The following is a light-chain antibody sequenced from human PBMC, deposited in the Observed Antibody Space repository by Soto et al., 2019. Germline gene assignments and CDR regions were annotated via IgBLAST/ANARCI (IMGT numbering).Light chain of an antibody. V-gene: IGLV2-14*01. J-gene: IGLJ1*01. CDR1: SSDVGGYNY. CDR3: SSYTNSATLGV. Sequence: QSALTQPASVSGSPGQSITISCTGTSSDVGGYNYVSWYQQHPGKAPKLMIYEVTHRPSGISNRFSGSKSGNTASLTISGLQAEDEASYYCSSYTNSATLGVFGTGTKLTVL. CDR2: EVT.